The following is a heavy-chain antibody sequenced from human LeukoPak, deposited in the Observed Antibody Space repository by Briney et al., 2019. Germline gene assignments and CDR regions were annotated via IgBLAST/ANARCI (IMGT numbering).Heavy chain of an antibody. Sequence: ASVKVSCKASGDTFTGYYMHWVRQAPGQGLEWMGWINPDSGGAEYAQKFQGRVTMTRDTSITTAYMELSRLRSDDTAVYYCAREGWYTGNPLRGNWFDPWGQGTLVTASS. CDR3: AREGWYTGNPLRGNWFDP. V-gene: IGHV1-2*02. CDR1: GDTFTGYY. J-gene: IGHJ5*02. D-gene: IGHD1-26*01. CDR2: INPDSGGA.